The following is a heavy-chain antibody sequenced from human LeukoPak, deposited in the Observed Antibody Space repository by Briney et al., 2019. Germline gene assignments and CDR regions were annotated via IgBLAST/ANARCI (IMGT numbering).Heavy chain of an antibody. V-gene: IGHV3-23*01. CDR3: AKLESGTYSHLEY. CDR1: GFTFSTCV. D-gene: IGHD1-26*01. J-gene: IGHJ4*02. CDR2: ISSSGGST. Sequence: PGGTLRLSCAASGFTFSTCVMSWVRQAPGKGLEWVSAISSSGGSTYYADSVKGRFTISRDNSQNTLYLRIHSLRAEDTAVYYCAKLESGTYSHLEYWGQGTLVTVSS.